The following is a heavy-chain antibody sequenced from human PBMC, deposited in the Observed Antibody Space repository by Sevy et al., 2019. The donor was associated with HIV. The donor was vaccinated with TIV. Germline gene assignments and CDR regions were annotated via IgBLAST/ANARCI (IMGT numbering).Heavy chain of an antibody. CDR1: GFNIRTHW. CDR2: INEDGSTK. D-gene: IGHD4-17*01. Sequence: GGSLRLSCAASGFNIRTHWMLWVRQAPGKGLEWVANINEDGSTKYYLDSVKGRFTISRDNAENSVFLQMNSLRVEDTAVYYCARPRANYVDHYFFYAMDVWGQGTTVTVSS. CDR3: ARPRANYVDHYFFYAMDV. V-gene: IGHV3-7*01. J-gene: IGHJ6*02.